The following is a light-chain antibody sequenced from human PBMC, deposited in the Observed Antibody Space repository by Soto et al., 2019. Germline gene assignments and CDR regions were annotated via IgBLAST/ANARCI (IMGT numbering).Light chain of an antibody. V-gene: IGLV2-14*03. CDR3: SSYTSTYSLV. J-gene: IGLJ1*01. CDR1: IDDVGAYNY. CDR2: DVN. Sequence: QSALTQPASVSESPGQSITISCTGTIDDVGAYNYVSWYQQRPGSAPQLIMYDVNNRPSGASHRFSGSKSGHTAYLTISGLQSDDEANYHCSSYTSTYSLVFGTGTKVTVL.